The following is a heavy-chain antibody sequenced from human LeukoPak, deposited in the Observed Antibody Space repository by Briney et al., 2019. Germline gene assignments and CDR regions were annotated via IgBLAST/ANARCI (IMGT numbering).Heavy chain of an antibody. J-gene: IGHJ1*01. V-gene: IGHV3-48*04. CDR1: GFTFSSYS. Sequence: PGGSLRLSCAASGFTFSSYSMNWVRKAPGKGLEWVSYISSSSSTIYYADSVKGRFTISRDNAKNSLYLQMNSLRAEDTAVYYCARDGPTEYFQHWGQGTLVTVSS. CDR3: ARDGPTEYFQH. CDR2: ISSSSSTI.